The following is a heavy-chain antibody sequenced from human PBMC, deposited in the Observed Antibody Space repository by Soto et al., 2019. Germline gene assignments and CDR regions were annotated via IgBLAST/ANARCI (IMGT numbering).Heavy chain of an antibody. V-gene: IGHV1-3*01. J-gene: IGHJ5*02. D-gene: IGHD6-19*01. CDR1: GYTFTSYA. Sequence: GASVKVSCKASGYTFTSYAMHWVRQAPGQRLEWMGWINAGNGNTKYSQKFQGRVTITRDTSASTAYMELSSLRSEDTAVYYCARDAQQFGGSSGWCLNWFDPWGQGTLVTVSS. CDR2: INAGNGNT. CDR3: ARDAQQFGGSSGWCLNWFDP.